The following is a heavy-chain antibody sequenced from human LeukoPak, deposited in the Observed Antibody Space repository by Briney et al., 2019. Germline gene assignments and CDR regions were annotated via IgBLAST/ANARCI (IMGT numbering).Heavy chain of an antibody. D-gene: IGHD3-3*01. CDR1: SYSISSGYY. V-gene: IGHV4-38-2*02. CDR2: IYHSGTT. Sequence: SETLSLTCTVSSYSISSGYYWGWMRQPPGKGLEWIGSIYHSGTTYYNPSLKSRLTISVDTSKNQFSLKLSSVTTADTAVYYCARVPHGETIFGVVLYWFDPWGQGTLVTVFS. CDR3: ARVPHGETIFGVVLYWFDP. J-gene: IGHJ5*02.